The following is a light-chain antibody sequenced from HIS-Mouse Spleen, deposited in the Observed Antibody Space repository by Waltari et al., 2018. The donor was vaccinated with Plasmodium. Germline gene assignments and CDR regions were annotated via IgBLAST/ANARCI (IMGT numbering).Light chain of an antibody. Sequence: SYELTQPPSVSVSPGQTARITCPGDALPKKYAYWYQQKSGQAPVLVNYEDSKRPSGIPDICSVSSSGTKATLTISGTQVEDESDYYCYSTDSSGNHRVFGGGTKLTVL. V-gene: IGLV3-10*01. CDR2: EDS. CDR1: ALPKKY. CDR3: YSTDSSGNHRV. J-gene: IGLJ3*02.